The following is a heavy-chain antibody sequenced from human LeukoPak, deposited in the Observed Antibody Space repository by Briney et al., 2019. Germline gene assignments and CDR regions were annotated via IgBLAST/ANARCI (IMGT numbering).Heavy chain of an antibody. Sequence: ASVNFSCNASGYTFTTCDNNWDRQATGQGLEWRGWMNPNSSNTAYAQKFQCRVTMTRNTSMRTAYMELSRLRSEDTAVYYCARANYHGSGKKDLDYWGQGTLVTVSS. J-gene: IGHJ4*02. CDR1: GYTFTTCD. D-gene: IGHD3-10*01. CDR3: ARANYHGSGKKDLDY. V-gene: IGHV1-8*01. CDR2: MNPNSSNT.